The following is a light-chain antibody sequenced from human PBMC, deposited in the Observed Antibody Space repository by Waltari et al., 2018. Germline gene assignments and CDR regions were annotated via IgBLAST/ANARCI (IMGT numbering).Light chain of an antibody. CDR3: MQTVQTLTWT. V-gene: IGKV2-28*01. J-gene: IGKJ1*01. CDR1: QSLLHSNGYPY. CDR2: FAS. Sequence: DIVMTQSPLSLRVAPGEPASISCRSSQSLLHSNGYPYLGWYVQKPGQSPQLLIYFASDRASGVPDRFSGSASGRDFTLTISRVEAEDVGVYYCMQTVQTLTWTFGQGTKLEIK.